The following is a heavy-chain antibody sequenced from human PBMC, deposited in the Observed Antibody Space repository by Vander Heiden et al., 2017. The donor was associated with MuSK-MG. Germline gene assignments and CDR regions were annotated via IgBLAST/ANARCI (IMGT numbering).Heavy chain of an antibody. Sequence: QVQLVQSGSELKKPGASVKVSCKASGYTFTSYAMNWVRQAPGQGLEWMGWINTNTGNQTYAQGFTGRCVGALDTSVSTADLQIIRLKAEDTAVYYCARDYGTRVGGGGTSKKWFDPWFQGTLVTVSS. J-gene: IGHJ5*02. V-gene: IGHV7-4-1*02. CDR1: GYTFTSYA. CDR2: INTNTGNQ. D-gene: IGHD2-2*01. CDR3: ARDYGTRVGGGGTSKKWFDP.